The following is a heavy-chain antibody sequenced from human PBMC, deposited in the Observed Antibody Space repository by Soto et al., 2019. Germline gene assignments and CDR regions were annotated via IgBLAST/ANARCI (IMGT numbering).Heavy chain of an antibody. V-gene: IGHV3-33*01. CDR3: ARDGYGWGLDPFDY. Sequence: QVQLVESGGGVVQPGRSLRLSCAASGFTFSSYGMHWVRQAPGKGLEWVAVIWYDGSNKYYADSVKGRFTISRDNSKNTLYLQMNSLRAEDTAVYYCARDGYGWGLDPFDYWGQGTLVTVSS. CDR2: IWYDGSNK. CDR1: GFTFSSYG. D-gene: IGHD3-16*01. J-gene: IGHJ4*02.